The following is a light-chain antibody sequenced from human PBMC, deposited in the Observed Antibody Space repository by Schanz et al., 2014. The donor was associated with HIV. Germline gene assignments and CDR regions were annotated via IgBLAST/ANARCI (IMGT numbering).Light chain of an antibody. Sequence: EIVLTQSPATLSLSPGERATLSCRASQSVSTSYLAWYQQKPGQAPRLLIYDASSRATGIPDRFSGTGSGTDFTLIISRLEPEDFAVYYCQQYLSSQLTFGGGTKVEIK. CDR1: QSVSTSY. J-gene: IGKJ4*01. V-gene: IGKV3-20*01. CDR3: QQYLSSQLT. CDR2: DAS.